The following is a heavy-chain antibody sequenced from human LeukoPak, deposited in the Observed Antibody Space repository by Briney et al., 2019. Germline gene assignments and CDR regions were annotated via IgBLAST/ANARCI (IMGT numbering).Heavy chain of an antibody. Sequence: PSETLSLTCSVSGYSISSGYYWGWIRQPPGKGLEWIGYIYYSGSTNYNPSLKSRVTITVDTSKNQFSLKLSSVTAADTAVYYCSRTTTMVRGVIIDFDYWGQGTLVTVSS. CDR3: SRTTTMVRGVIIDFDY. V-gene: IGHV4-38-2*01. CDR1: GYSISSGYY. D-gene: IGHD3-10*01. J-gene: IGHJ4*02. CDR2: IYYSGST.